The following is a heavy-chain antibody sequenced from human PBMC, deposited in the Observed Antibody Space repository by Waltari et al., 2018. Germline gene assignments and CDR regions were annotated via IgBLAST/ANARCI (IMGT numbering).Heavy chain of an antibody. V-gene: IGHV4-59*01. D-gene: IGHD4-17*01. J-gene: IGHJ3*02. CDR2: IYYSGST. CDR3: ARGPWGYGDRNAFDI. Sequence: QVQLQESGPGLVKPSETLSLTCTVSGGSISSYYWSWIRQPPGKGLEWIGYIYYSGSTNYNPSLKSRVTISVDTSKNQFSLKLSSVTAADTAVYYCARGPWGYGDRNAFDIWGQGTMVTVSS. CDR1: GGSISSYY.